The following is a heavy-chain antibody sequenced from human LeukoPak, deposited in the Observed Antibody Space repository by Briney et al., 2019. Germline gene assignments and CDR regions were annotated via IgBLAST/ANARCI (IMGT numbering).Heavy chain of an antibody. CDR2: INQDGSQK. V-gene: IGHV3-7*01. CDR3: TRNQSWASDI. D-gene: IGHD6-13*01. J-gene: IGHJ3*02. Sequence: GGSLRLSCAASGFTFSSYWMTWVRQSPGKGLERVASINQDGSQKYYVDSVKGRLTISRDNAKNSLFLQMNSLRVEDTAVYYCTRNQSWASDIWGQGTMVTVSS. CDR1: GFTFSSYW.